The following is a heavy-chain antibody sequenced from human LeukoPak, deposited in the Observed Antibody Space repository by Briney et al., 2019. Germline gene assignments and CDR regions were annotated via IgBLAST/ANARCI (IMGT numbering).Heavy chain of an antibody. CDR2: IWFDGSNK. CDR3: ARGLVGIAAAGTAWYFDL. V-gene: IGHV3-33*01. Sequence: GGSLRLSCAASGFTFSSCGMHWVRQAPGKGLEWVAVIWFDGSNKYYADSVKGRFTISRDNSKNTLYLQMNSLRAEDTAVYYCARGLVGIAAAGTAWYFDLWGRGTLVTVSS. D-gene: IGHD6-13*01. CDR1: GFTFSSCG. J-gene: IGHJ2*01.